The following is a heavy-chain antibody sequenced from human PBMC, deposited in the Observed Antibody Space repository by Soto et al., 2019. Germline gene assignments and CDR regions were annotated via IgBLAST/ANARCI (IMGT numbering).Heavy chain of an antibody. D-gene: IGHD3-10*01. CDR1: GYSVSSGYY. CDR3: AGDTWFGELALVYYYGMDV. V-gene: IGHV4-38-2*02. J-gene: IGHJ6*02. Sequence: SETLSLTCAVSGYSVSSGYYWGWIRQPPGKGLERIGSIYHSGSTYYNPSLKSRGTISVDTSKNQFSLKLSSVTAAGTAVYYCAGDTWFGELALVYYYGMDVWGPGTKVTVSS. CDR2: IYHSGST.